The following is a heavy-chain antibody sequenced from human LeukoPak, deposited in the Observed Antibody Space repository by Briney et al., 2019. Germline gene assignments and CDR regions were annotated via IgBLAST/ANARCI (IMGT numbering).Heavy chain of an antibody. V-gene: IGHV4-34*01. J-gene: IGHJ2*01. Sequence: SETLSLTCGVSSGSLSGYYWRWIRQPPGGGLEWLGEITHSGSPNYNPSLKSRVTISGDTSKKQFSLNLTYVTAADTGVYYCARRVDLWGRGTPVTVSS. CDR2: ITHSGSP. CDR1: SGSLSGYY. CDR3: ARRVDL.